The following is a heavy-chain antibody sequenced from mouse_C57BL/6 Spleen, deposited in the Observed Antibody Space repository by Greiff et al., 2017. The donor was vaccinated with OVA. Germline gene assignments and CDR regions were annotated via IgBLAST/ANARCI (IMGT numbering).Heavy chain of an antibody. V-gene: IGHV5-15*01. Sequence: EVNLVESGGGLVQPGGSLKLSCAASGFTFSDYGMAWVRQAPRKGPEWVAFISNLAYSIYYADTVTGRFTISRENAKNTLYLEMSSLRSEDTAMYYCARGRGPYAMDYWGQGTSVTVSS. J-gene: IGHJ4*01. CDR3: ARGRGPYAMDY. CDR1: GFTFSDYG. CDR2: ISNLAYSI.